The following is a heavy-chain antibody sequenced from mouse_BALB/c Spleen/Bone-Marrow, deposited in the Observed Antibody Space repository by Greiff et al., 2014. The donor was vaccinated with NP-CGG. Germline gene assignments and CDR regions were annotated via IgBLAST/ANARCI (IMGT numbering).Heavy chain of an antibody. J-gene: IGHJ3*01. V-gene: IGHV2-9-2*01. Sequence: VKLQESGPGLVAPSQSLSITCPVSGFSLISYDLSWIRQSQGRGLEWLGVIWTGGGTNYNSAFMSRLSISKDNSKSQVFLKMNSLQTDDTAIYYCVRDRDGYSYWGQGTLVTVSA. D-gene: IGHD2-3*01. CDR3: VRDRDGYSY. CDR1: GFSLISYD. CDR2: IWTGGGT.